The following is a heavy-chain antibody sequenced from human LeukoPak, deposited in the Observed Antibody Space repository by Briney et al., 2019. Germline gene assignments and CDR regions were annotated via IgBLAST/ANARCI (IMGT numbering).Heavy chain of an antibody. CDR3: AREALTETTFGPYDY. CDR2: IPRSGSTK. D-gene: IGHD4-17*01. V-gene: IGHV3-48*03. J-gene: IGHJ4*02. CDR1: GFIFSSYE. Sequence: PGVSLRLSCAASGFIFSSYEMNWVRQAPGKGLEWVSYIPRSGSTKYYADSVKGRFTLSRDNAKKSLYLQMNSLRAEDTAVYYCAREALTETTFGPYDYWGQGTLVTV.